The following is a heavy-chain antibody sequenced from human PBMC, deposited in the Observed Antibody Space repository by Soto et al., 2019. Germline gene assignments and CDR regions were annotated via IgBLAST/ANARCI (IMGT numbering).Heavy chain of an antibody. J-gene: IGHJ6*01. CDR1: GFTFDDYA. CDR2: ISWNSDNA. Sequence: PGGSLRLSCAASGFTFDDYAMHWVRQAPGKGLEWVSDISWNSDNAGYADSVNGRFTITRDNAKNSLYLQMNSLRGDDTALYYCVKDLAHYYFWGNNQRGLDVWGQGTTVTVSS. D-gene: IGHD3-3*01. CDR3: VKDLAHYYFWGNNQRGLDV. V-gene: IGHV3-9*01.